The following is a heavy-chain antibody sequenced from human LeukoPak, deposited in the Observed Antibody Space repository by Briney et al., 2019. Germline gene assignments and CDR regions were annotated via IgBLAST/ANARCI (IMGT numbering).Heavy chain of an antibody. Sequence: ASVKVSCKASGYTFTSCDINWVRQATGQGLEWMGWMNPNSGNTGYAQKFQGRVTITRNTSISTAYMELSSLRYEDTAVYYGARGLPREARRLWLGPWGQGTLVTVSS. J-gene: IGHJ5*02. CDR2: MNPNSGNT. CDR1: GYTFTSCD. V-gene: IGHV1-8*03. CDR3: ARGLPREARRLWLGP. D-gene: IGHD6-6*01.